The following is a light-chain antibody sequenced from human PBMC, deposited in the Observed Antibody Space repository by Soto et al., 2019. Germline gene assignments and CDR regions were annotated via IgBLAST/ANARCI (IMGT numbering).Light chain of an antibody. CDR1: QSVSSSY. CDR2: GAS. V-gene: IGKV3-20*01. CDR3: QQYDSSPPIT. J-gene: IGKJ5*01. Sequence: ESVLTQSPGTRSLSQGERATLSCRAIQSVSSSYLAWYQQKPGQAPRLLIYGASSRATGIPDRFSGSGSGTDFTLTISRLEPEDFAVYYCQQYDSSPPITFGQGTRLEI.